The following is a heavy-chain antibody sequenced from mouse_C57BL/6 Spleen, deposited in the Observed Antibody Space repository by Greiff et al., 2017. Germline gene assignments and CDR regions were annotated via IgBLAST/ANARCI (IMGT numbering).Heavy chain of an antibody. CDR3: TTPCGTYSFDY. D-gene: IGHD1-1*02. CDR1: GFNIKDDY. CDR2: IAPENGDT. J-gene: IGHJ2*01. Sequence: EVKLMESGAELVRPGASVKLSCTASGFNIKDDYMHWVKQRPEQGLEWIGWIAPENGDTEYATKFQGKATITADTSSNTAYLQLSSLTSEDTAVCYCTTPCGTYSFDYWGQGTTLTVSS. V-gene: IGHV14-4*01.